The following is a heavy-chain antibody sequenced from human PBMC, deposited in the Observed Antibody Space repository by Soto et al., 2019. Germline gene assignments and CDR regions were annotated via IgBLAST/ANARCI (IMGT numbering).Heavy chain of an antibody. CDR3: ARDLLPCSGGSCYARDYYDSNVEYYG. D-gene: IGHD2-15*01. Sequence: SVKGSFKASGGTFSSYAISWVRQAPGQVLDCMGGIIPIFGTANYAQNFQGRVTITADKSTSKSYMELSSLRSEETDVYYCARDLLPCSGGSCYARDYYDSNVEYYG. CDR2: IIPIFGTA. J-gene: IGHJ6*01. V-gene: IGHV1-69*06. CDR1: GGTFSSYA.